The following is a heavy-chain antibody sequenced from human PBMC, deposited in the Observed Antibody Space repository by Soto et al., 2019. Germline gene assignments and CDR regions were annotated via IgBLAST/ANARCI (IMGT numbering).Heavy chain of an antibody. Sequence: GESLKISCAASGFTFSSYAMSWVRQAPGKGLEWVSVISGGGGSTYYADSVKGRFTISRDNSKNTLYLQMNSLRAEDTAVYYCAKDTSYYYDSSGYLDYWGQGTLVTVSS. D-gene: IGHD3-22*01. CDR2: ISGGGGST. CDR1: GFTFSSYA. CDR3: AKDTSYYYDSSGYLDY. V-gene: IGHV3-23*01. J-gene: IGHJ4*02.